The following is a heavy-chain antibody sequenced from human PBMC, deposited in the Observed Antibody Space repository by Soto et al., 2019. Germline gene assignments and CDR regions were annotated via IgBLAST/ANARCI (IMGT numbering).Heavy chain of an antibody. D-gene: IGHD2-2*01. CDR1: GGSISSYY. CDR2: IYYSGST. Sequence: SETLSLTCTVSGGSISSYYWSWIRQPPGKGLEWIGYIYYSGSTNYNPSLKSRVTISVDTSKNQFSLKLSSVTAADTAVYYYARGDIVVVPAAHYYYYYYMDVWGKGTTVTVSS. J-gene: IGHJ6*03. CDR3: ARGDIVVVPAAHYYYYYYMDV. V-gene: IGHV4-59*01.